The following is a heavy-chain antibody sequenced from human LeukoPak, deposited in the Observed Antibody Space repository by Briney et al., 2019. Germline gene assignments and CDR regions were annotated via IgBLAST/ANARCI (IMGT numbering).Heavy chain of an antibody. V-gene: IGHV3-23*01. Sequence: QTGGSLRLPCAASGFTFSSFGLSWVRQAPGKGLEWVSIISGSGAGTIYADSVKGRFTVSRDNSKNTLYLQMNTLRAEDTAVYYCAKVPKYCGGDCYSYLDYWGQGTLVTVSS. J-gene: IGHJ4*02. D-gene: IGHD2-21*02. CDR2: ISGSGAGT. CDR1: GFTFSSFG. CDR3: AKVPKYCGGDCYSYLDY.